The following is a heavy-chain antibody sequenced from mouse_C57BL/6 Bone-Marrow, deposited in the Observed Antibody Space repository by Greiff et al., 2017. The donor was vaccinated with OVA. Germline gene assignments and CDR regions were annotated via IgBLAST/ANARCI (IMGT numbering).Heavy chain of an antibody. CDR3: ARLLYYGNFDWYFDV. D-gene: IGHD2-1*01. Sequence: GVDFSRYWMSWVRRAPGKGLEWIGEINPDSSTINYAPSLKDKFIISRDNAKNTLYLQMSKVRSEDTALYYCARLLYYGNFDWYFDVWGTGTTVTVSS. J-gene: IGHJ1*03. V-gene: IGHV4-1*01. CDR1: GVDFSRYW. CDR2: INPDSSTI.